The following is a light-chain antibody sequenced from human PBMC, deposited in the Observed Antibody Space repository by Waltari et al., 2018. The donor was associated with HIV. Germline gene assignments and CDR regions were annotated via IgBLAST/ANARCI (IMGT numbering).Light chain of an antibody. Sequence: SSVLTQPPSVSVAPGQTATITCWGEKIRTTTVAWYQQRPGQAPVLVVIANDDRPTGIPDRFSGSNPGNMATLTISRVEAGDEADYYCHVWDTSDDHPSFGGGTKLTVL. V-gene: IGLV3-21*02. CDR3: HVWDTSDDHPS. J-gene: IGLJ2*01. CDR1: KIRTTT. CDR2: AND.